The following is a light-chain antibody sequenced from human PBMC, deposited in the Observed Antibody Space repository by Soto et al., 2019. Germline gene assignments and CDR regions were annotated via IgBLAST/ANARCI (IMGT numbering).Light chain of an antibody. J-gene: IGKJ1*01. CDR3: QQYGSSPKT. CDR1: QSISSW. Sequence: DIKMTHSPSTLAASVGDRVTMTVRASQSISSWLAWYQQKPGKAPKLLIYDASSLESGVPSRFSGSGSGTDFTLTISRLEPEDFAVYYCQQYGSSPKTFGQGTKVDTK. V-gene: IGKV1-5*01. CDR2: DAS.